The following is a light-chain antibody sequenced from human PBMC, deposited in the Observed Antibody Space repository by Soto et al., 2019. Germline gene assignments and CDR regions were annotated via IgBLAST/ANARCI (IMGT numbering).Light chain of an antibody. CDR3: QQYKKWPPLT. Sequence: EIVLTQSPATLSVSPGETATLSCRASQSVSYNLAWYQQKPGQGPRLLIYGAFTRATGIPARFSDSGSGTEFTLTISSLQSEDFAVYYCQQYKKWPPLTFGGGTKVEIK. J-gene: IGKJ4*01. CDR2: GAF. V-gene: IGKV3-15*01. CDR1: QSVSYN.